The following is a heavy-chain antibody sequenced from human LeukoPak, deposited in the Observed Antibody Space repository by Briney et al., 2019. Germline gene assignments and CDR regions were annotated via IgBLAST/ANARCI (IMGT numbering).Heavy chain of an antibody. D-gene: IGHD4-23*01. CDR2: MYSGGST. Sequence: QSGGSLRLSCAASGFTVSTNYMSWVRQAPGRGLEWVSTMYSGGSTYYADSVKGRFTISRDSSKNTLYLQMNSLRAEDTAVYYCARDGGGEINWFDPWGQGTLVTVSS. CDR3: ARDGGGEINWFDP. CDR1: GFTVSTNY. V-gene: IGHV3-53*01. J-gene: IGHJ5*02.